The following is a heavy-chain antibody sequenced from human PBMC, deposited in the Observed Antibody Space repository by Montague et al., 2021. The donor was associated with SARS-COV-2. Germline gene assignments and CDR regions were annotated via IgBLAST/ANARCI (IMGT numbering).Heavy chain of an antibody. CDR2: ISDSGST. J-gene: IGHJ4*02. Sequence: SETLSPTCTVSGGSISSFYWSWFRQPPGKGLEWIGYISDSGSTNYNPSLTSRVTTSVDTSKNQFSLKVNSVTAADTAVYYCARHYSATLPAVYWGQGTLVTVSS. CDR1: GGSISSFY. V-gene: IGHV4-59*08. CDR3: ARHYSATLPAVY. D-gene: IGHD2-15*01.